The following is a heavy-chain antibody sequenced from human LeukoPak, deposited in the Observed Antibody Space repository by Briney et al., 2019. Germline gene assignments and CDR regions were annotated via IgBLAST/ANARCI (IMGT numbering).Heavy chain of an antibody. CDR1: GGSISSSSYY. CDR2: IYYSGST. CDR3: ARQELATTYFDY. Sequence: SETLSLTCTVSGGSISSSSYYWGWIRQPPGKGLEWIGSIYYSGSTYYNPSLESRVTISVDTSKNQFSLKLSSVTAADTAVYYCARQELATTYFDYWGQGTLVTVSS. J-gene: IGHJ4*02. D-gene: IGHD5-24*01. V-gene: IGHV4-39*01.